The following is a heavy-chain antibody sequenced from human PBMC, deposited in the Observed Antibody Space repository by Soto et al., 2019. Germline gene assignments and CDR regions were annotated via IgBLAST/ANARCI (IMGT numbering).Heavy chain of an antibody. CDR3: AKGVVSAATNRTSDY. Sequence: EVQLLESGGGLEQPGGSLRLSCAASGFTFSSYAMSWVRQAPGKGLEWVSIISVSGDITYYADSVKGRFTISRDNSKNTLYLQMNSLRAEDTALYYCAKGVVSAATNRTSDYWGRGTLVTVSS. V-gene: IGHV3-23*01. J-gene: IGHJ4*02. D-gene: IGHD2-15*01. CDR2: ISVSGDIT. CDR1: GFTFSSYA.